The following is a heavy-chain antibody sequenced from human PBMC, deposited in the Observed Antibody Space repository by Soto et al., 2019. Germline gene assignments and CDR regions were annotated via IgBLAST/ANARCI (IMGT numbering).Heavy chain of an antibody. Sequence: GGSREPSVPASDLPFSDHNRDWVRQPPGRGLGWVGRPRNKANSYPTENAASVKGRFTISRDDSKNSLYLQMNSLKTEDTAVYYCARGGYGSGSYYYFDYWGQGTLVTVSS. CDR1: DLPFSDHN. CDR2: PRNKANSYPT. J-gene: IGHJ4*02. D-gene: IGHD3-10*01. CDR3: ARGGYGSGSYYYFDY. V-gene: IGHV3-72*01.